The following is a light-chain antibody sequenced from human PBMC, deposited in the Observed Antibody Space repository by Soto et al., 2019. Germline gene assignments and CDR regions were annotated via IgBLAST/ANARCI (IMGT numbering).Light chain of an antibody. V-gene: IGLV2-8*01. CDR2: EVT. Sequence: QSALTQPPSASGSPGQSVTISCTGTSSDVGGYEYVSWYRHHPGRAPKLMIFEVTKRPSGVPDRFSGSKSGNTASLTVSGLQAEDEANYYCSSYGGRNNLVFGGGTKLTVL. CDR1: SSDVGGYEY. J-gene: IGLJ2*01. CDR3: SSYGGRNNLV.